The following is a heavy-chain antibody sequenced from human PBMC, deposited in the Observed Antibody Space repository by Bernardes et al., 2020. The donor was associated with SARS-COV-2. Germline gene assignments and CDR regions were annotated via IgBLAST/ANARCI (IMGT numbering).Heavy chain of an antibody. V-gene: IGHV1-2*02. J-gene: IGHJ6*02. CDR1: GYTFTDYY. Sequence: ASVKVSCKASGYTFTDYYMHWVRQAPGQGLEWMGWINPNSGRTNYAQKFQGRVTMTRDTSISTAYMELSRLRSDDTAVYYCASPYSSYEYYYYGMDVWGQETTVTVTS. CDR3: ASPYSSYEYYYYGMDV. CDR2: INPNSGRT. D-gene: IGHD6-6*01.